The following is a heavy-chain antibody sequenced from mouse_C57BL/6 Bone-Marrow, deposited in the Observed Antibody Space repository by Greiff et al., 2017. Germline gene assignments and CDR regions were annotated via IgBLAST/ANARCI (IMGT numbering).Heavy chain of an antibody. CDR2: SRNKANDYTT. J-gene: IGHJ4*01. V-gene: IGHV7-1*01. D-gene: IGHD1-1*01. CDR1: GFTFSDFY. CDR3: ARDAAVVSGGAMDY. Sequence: EVKLVESGGGLVQSGRSLRLSCATSGFTFSDFYMEWVRQAPGKGLEWIAASRNKANDYTTEYSASVKGRFIVSRDTSQSILYLQMNALRAEDTAIYYCARDAAVVSGGAMDYWGQGTSVTVSS.